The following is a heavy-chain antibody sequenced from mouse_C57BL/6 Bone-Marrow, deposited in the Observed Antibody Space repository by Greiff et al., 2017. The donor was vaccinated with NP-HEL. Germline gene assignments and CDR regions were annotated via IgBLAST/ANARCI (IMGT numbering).Heavy chain of an antibody. CDR3: ARSHYGRSWDFDD. Sequence: QVQLQQSGAELARPGASVKMSCKASGYTFTSYTMHWVKQRPGQGLEWIGYINPSSGDTKYNQKFKDKATLTVDKSSSTAYMQLRSLTSEDSAVYYCARSHYGRSWDFDDWGKGTTVTVSS. CDR2: INPSSGDT. D-gene: IGHD1-1*01. CDR1: GYTFTSYT. J-gene: IGHJ1*03. V-gene: IGHV1-4*01.